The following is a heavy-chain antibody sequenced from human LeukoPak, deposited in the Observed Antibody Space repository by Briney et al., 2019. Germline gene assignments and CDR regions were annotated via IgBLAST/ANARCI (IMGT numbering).Heavy chain of an antibody. Sequence: IPSETLSLTCTVSGGSISSYYWSWIRQPPGKGLEWIGYIYYSGGTNYNPSLKSRVTISVDTSKNQFSLKLSSVTAADTAVYYCARADFWSGYPIDYWGQGTLVTVSS. J-gene: IGHJ4*02. CDR3: ARADFWSGYPIDY. CDR1: GGSISSYY. CDR2: IYYSGGT. D-gene: IGHD3-3*01. V-gene: IGHV4-59*01.